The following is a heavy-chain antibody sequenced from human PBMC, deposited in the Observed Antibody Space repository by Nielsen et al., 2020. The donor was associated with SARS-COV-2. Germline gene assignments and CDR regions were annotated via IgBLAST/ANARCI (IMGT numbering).Heavy chain of an antibody. CDR1: GYTFTSYD. J-gene: IGHJ4*02. D-gene: IGHD4-23*01. CDR2: MNPNSGNT. Sequence: ASVKVSCKASGYTFTSYDINWVRQATGQGLEWMGWMNPNSGNTGYAQKFQGRATITADESTHTAYLELTSLRSEDTAVYYCARHEYGGNSPIDSWGQGTLVTVSS. CDR3: ARHEYGGNSPIDS. V-gene: IGHV1-8*01.